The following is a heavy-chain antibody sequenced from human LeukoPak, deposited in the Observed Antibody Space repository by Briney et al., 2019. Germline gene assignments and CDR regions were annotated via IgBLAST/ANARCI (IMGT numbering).Heavy chain of an antibody. CDR1: GFTFSSYG. CDR2: IWYDGSNK. CDR3: AREDCSSTSCPKSLDY. D-gene: IGHD2-2*01. J-gene: IGHJ4*02. V-gene: IGHV3-33*01. Sequence: GSLRLSCAASGFTFSSYGIHWVRQAPGKGLERVAVIWYDGSNKYYADSVKGRFTISRDNSKNTLYLQMNSLRAEDTAVYYCAREDCSSTSCPKSLDYWGQGTLVTVSS.